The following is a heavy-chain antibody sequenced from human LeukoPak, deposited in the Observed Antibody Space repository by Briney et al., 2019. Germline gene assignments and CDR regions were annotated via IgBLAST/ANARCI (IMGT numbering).Heavy chain of an antibody. CDR2: ISYDGSNK. CDR3: ARVAHRVLITSSTIDY. D-gene: IGHD3-22*01. J-gene: IGHJ4*02. V-gene: IGHV3-30*04. Sequence: GGSLRLSCAASGFTFSSYAMHWVRQAPGKGLEWVAVISYDGSNKYYADSVKGRFTISRDNSKNTLYLQMNSLRSEDTAVYYCARVAHRVLITSSTIDYWGQGTLVTVSS. CDR1: GFTFSSYA.